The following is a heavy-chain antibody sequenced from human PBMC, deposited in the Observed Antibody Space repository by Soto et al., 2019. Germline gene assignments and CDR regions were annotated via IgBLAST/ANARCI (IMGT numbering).Heavy chain of an antibody. J-gene: IGHJ5*02. Sequence: QLQLVQSAAEVKKPGASVRVSCKAYGYPFIKYGISWIRQAPEQGLEWMGWIKVDSGYTNYAQKFQGRGTMTADTSSDTAVMELRSLRLDDTAVYFCATSYDTGFDPWGQGTVVSVSS. CDR1: GYPFIKYG. D-gene: IGHD3-9*01. CDR2: IKVDSGYT. CDR3: ATSYDTGFDP. V-gene: IGHV1-18*04.